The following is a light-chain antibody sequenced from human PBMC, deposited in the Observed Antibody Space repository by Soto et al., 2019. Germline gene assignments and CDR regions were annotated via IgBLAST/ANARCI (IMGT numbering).Light chain of an antibody. CDR2: DAS. J-gene: IGKJ1*01. Sequence: EIVMTQSPATLSVSPGERATLSCRASQSVTSNFAWYQQKPGQAPRLLIYDASTRATGIPARFSGSGSGTEFTLTISSLQSEDFAVYYCQQYNNWPPWTCGRGTKGDIK. CDR3: QQYNNWPPWT. V-gene: IGKV3D-15*01. CDR1: QSVTSN.